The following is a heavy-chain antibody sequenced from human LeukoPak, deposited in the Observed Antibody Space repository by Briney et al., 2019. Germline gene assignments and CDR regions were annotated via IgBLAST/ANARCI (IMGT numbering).Heavy chain of an antibody. D-gene: IGHD5-12*01. Sequence: GESLKISCQASEYNFPNYWITWVRQMPGKGLEWMGRVDPSDSYTNYSPSFQGHVTISIDKSTSTAYLHWSSLEASDTAIYYCARLRYSIDWYFDYWGQGTLVTVSS. V-gene: IGHV5-10-1*01. CDR2: VDPSDSYT. CDR1: EYNFPNYW. J-gene: IGHJ4*02. CDR3: ARLRYSIDWYFDY.